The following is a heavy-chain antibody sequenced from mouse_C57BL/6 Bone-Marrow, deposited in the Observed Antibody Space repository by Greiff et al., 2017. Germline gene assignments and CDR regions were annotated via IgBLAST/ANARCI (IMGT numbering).Heavy chain of an antibody. CDR2: IYPRSGNT. CDR3: SRRRSSYYSNYLYWYFDV. D-gene: IGHD2-5*01. CDR1: GYTFTSYG. V-gene: IGHV1-81*01. Sequence: VQLQQSGAELARPGASVKLSCKASGYTFTSYGISWVKQRTGQGLEWIGAIYPRSGNTYYNEKFKGKATLTADKSSSTAYMELRSLTSEDSAVYFWSRRRSSYYSNYLYWYFDVWGTGTTVTVSS. J-gene: IGHJ1*03.